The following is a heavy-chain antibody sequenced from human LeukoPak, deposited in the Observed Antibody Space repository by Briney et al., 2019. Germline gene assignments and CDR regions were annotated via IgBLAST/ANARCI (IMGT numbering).Heavy chain of an antibody. CDR3: ASLYVSVYYDFWSGFSGMDV. D-gene: IGHD3-3*01. Sequence: PSETLSLTCAVYGGSFSGYYWSWIRQPPGKGLEWIGEINHSGSTNYNPSLKSRVTISVDTSKNQFSLKLSSVTAADTAVYYCASLYVSVYYDFWSGFSGMDVWGQGTTVTVSS. CDR1: GGSFSGYY. J-gene: IGHJ6*02. CDR2: INHSGST. V-gene: IGHV4-34*01.